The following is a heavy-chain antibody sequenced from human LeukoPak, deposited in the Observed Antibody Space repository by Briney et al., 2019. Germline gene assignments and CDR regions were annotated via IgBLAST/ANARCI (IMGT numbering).Heavy chain of an antibody. CDR3: ARDADYYDSSGYDRVAFDI. Sequence: GGSLRLSCAASGFTFSSYWMSWVRQAPGKGLEWVANVKQDGSEKYYVDSVKGRFTISRDNAKNSLYLQMNSLRAEDTAVYYCARDADYYDSSGYDRVAFDIWGQGTMVTVSS. V-gene: IGHV3-7*01. CDR1: GFTFSSYW. CDR2: VKQDGSEK. D-gene: IGHD3-22*01. J-gene: IGHJ3*02.